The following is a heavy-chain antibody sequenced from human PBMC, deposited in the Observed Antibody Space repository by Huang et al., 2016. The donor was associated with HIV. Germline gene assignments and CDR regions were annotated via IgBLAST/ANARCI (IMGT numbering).Heavy chain of an antibody. CDR3: VKERGSSRARSSFDF. CDR1: GFPFSAFG. V-gene: IGHV3-30*02. Sequence: QVRLVESGGGVVQPGASLTLSCSASGFPFSAFGMDWVRQAPGKGVVWVSFIRYDGNNDYLIGSVKGRFTISRDNSNNTLYLRMNSLRPEDTAVYYCVKERGSSRARSSFDFWGQGTSVIVSS. CDR2: IRYDGNND. J-gene: IGHJ3*01. D-gene: IGHD6-13*01.